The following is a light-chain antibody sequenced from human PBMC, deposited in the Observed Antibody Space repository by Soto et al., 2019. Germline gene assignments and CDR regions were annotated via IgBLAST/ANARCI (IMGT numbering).Light chain of an antibody. CDR1: QSLLHRTGYKY. CDR2: LGS. V-gene: IGKV2-28*01. CDR3: MQALQTPFN. Sequence: EIVMTQSPLSLSVTPGEPASISCRSSQSLLHRTGYKYLDWYLQKPGQSPQLLIYLGSNRASGVPDRFSGSGSGTDSTLKISRVEPEDVGVYYCMQALQTPFNFGQGTRLEIK. J-gene: IGKJ5*01.